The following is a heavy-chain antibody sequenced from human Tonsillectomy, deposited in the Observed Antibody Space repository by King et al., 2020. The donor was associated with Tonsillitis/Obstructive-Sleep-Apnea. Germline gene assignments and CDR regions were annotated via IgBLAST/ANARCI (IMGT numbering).Heavy chain of an antibody. D-gene: IGHD3-22*01. CDR2: SRPNNGDT. J-gene: IGHJ1*01. CDR3: ARDYYDSSGYYHGYFQH. V-gene: IGHV1-18*01. CDR1: GYTLTSYD. Sequence: QLVQSGAEVKKPGASVKVSCKALGYTLTSYDITWVRQAPGQGLEWMGWSRPNNGDTNYAQKLQGGVTMTSDTSTNTAYMELRSLRSDDTAVYYCARDYYDSSGYYHGYFQHWGQGTLVTVSS.